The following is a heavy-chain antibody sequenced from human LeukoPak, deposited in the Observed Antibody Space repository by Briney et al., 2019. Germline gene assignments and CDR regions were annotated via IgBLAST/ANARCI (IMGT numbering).Heavy chain of an antibody. CDR1: GLTFSRYG. V-gene: IGHV3-30*18. D-gene: IGHD2-2*01. Sequence: GGFLRLPCAASGLTFSRYGLHWVRQAPGKGLEWVAVIANDGKDKKYADSVKGRFTISRDNSKSTLYLQMNSLRAEDTAVYYCAKDQQVGAAAYYFDSWGQGTLVTVSS. CDR2: IANDGKDK. J-gene: IGHJ4*02. CDR3: AKDQQVGAAAYYFDS.